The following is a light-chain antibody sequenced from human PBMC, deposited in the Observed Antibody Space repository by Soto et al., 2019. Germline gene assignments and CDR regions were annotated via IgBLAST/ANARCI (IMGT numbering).Light chain of an antibody. CDR1: GGDIGSYKL. CDR3: QSYDSRLRAYI. V-gene: IGLV2-14*02. CDR2: EGT. J-gene: IGLJ1*01. Sequence: QSALTQPASVSGSPGQSITISCTGSGGDIGSYKLISWYQHHPGKSPKLIVFEGTDRPSGVSDRFSGSKSGTSASLAITGVQAEDEADYYCQSYDSRLRAYIFGTGTKLTVL.